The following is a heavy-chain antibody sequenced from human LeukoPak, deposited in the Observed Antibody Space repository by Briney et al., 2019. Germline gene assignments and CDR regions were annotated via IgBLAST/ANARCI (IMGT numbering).Heavy chain of an antibody. Sequence: SETVSLTFTVSGYSISSGYYWAWIRQPPGKGLDWIGSIYHSGRTDYNPSLKSRVTISVDTSKNQFSLKLSSLTAADTAVYYCARGDCSGSICYSPMDVWGTGTTVTVSS. CDR2: IYHSGRT. J-gene: IGHJ6*03. V-gene: IGHV4-38-2*02. D-gene: IGHD2-21*01. CDR3: ARGDCSGSICYSPMDV. CDR1: GYSISSGYY.